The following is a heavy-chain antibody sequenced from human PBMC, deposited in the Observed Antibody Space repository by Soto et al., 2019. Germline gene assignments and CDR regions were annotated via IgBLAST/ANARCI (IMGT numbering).Heavy chain of an antibody. J-gene: IGHJ6*02. V-gene: IGHV1-46*01. CDR3: ARGGQRRAGTGYYYYGMDV. D-gene: IGHD6-19*01. CDR1: GYTFTSYY. CDR2: INPSGGST. Sequence: QVQLVQSGAEVKKPGASVKVSCKASGYTFTSYYMHWVRQAPGQGLEWMGIINPSGGSTSYAQKFQGRVNMTRDTSTSTVYMELSSLRSEDTAVYYCARGGQRRAGTGYYYYGMDVWGQGTTVTVSS.